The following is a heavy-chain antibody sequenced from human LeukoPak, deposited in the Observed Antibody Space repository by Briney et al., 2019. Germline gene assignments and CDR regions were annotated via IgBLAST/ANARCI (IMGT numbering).Heavy chain of an antibody. D-gene: IGHD4-17*01. CDR2: INHSGST. CDR3: DYGEYDAFDI. J-gene: IGHJ3*02. CDR1: GDSISSGDYY. Sequence: SQTLSLTCTVSGDSISSGDYYWSWIRQPPGKGLEWIGEINHSGSTNYNPSLKSRVTISVDTSKNQFSLKLSSVTAADTAVYYCDYGEYDAFDIWGQGTMVTVSS. V-gene: IGHV4-30-4*08.